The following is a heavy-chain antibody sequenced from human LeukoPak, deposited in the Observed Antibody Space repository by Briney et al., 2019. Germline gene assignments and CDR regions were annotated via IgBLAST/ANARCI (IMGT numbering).Heavy chain of an antibody. Sequence: GGSLRLSCAASAFTFSSYAMSWVRQAPGKGLEWVSSISTSDGTTYYADSVKGRFTISRDNSKNTLYLQMNSLRAEDTAVYYCAKAYYYGVYYYYMDVWGKGTTVTISS. D-gene: IGHD3-10*01. CDR2: ISTSDGTT. V-gene: IGHV3-23*01. CDR1: AFTFSSYA. CDR3: AKAYYYGVYYYYMDV. J-gene: IGHJ6*03.